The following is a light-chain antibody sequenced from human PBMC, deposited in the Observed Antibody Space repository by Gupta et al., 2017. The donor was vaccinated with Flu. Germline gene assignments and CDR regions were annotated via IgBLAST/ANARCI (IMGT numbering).Light chain of an antibody. CDR3: YQRCRFPIT. Sequence: ADFPSVTPKEKVTITCRATQHIGNNLHSYQQKPGQTPTLLLKYASHYFSGVPSTFSGSGFSTAFTLTIISRVAPDAATSYCYQRCRFPITFGQGTLVEIK. J-gene: IGKJ5*01. CDR2: YAS. V-gene: IGKV6-21*01. CDR1: QHIGNN.